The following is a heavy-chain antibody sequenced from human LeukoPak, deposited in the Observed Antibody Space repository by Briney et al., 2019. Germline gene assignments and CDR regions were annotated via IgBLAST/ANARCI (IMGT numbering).Heavy chain of an antibody. Sequence: GGSLRLSCATSGFNFDRYTIHWVRQAPGKSLEWVSLAGWAGGTTFYSDSVRGRFTISRDSGRKSVYLQMNSLTTDDTAFYFCAKELDTMFFDYRGQGALVTVSS. J-gene: IGHJ4*02. V-gene: IGHV3-43*01. CDR2: AGWAGGTT. CDR1: GFNFDRYT. D-gene: IGHD3-10*02. CDR3: AKELDTMFFDY.